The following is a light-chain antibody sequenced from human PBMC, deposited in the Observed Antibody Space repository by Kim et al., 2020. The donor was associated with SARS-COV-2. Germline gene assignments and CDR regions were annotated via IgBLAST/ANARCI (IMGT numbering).Light chain of an antibody. CDR1: QSVSSY. V-gene: IGKV3-11*01. Sequence: EIVLTQSPATLSLSPGERATLSCRASQSVSSYLAWYQQKPGQAHRLLIYDESNRATGIPARFSGSGSGTDFTLTISSLEPEDFAVYYCQQRSNLLTFGGGTKMDIK. J-gene: IGKJ4*01. CDR3: QQRSNLLT. CDR2: DES.